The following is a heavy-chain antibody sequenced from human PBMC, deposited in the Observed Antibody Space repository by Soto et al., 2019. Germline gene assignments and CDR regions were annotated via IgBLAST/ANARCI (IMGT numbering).Heavy chain of an antibody. V-gene: IGHV4-61*01. CDR2: IYYTGST. CDR3: ARLRFYDLWSGSVPMDV. J-gene: IGHJ6*02. Sequence: AETLSLTCTVSGGSVSSGSHQWSWIRQSPGKGLEWIGYIYYTGSTNYNPSLKSRGTISIDTSKNQFSLKLTSVTAADTALYVCARLRFYDLWSGSVPMDVWGQGTRVTVSS. CDR1: GGSVSSGSHQ. D-gene: IGHD3-3*01.